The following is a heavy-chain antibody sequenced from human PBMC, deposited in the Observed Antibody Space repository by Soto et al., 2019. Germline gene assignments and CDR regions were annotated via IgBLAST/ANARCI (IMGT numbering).Heavy chain of an antibody. CDR2: INPNSGGT. V-gene: IGHV1-2*02. D-gene: IGHD3-10*01. J-gene: IGHJ6*02. CDR1: GYTFTGYY. CDR3: AGVLRNYYYGMDV. Sequence: ASVEVSCKASGYTFTGYYMHWVQQAPGQGLEWMGWINPNSGGTNYAQKFQVRVTMTRDTSISTAYMELSRLRSDDTAVYYWAGVLRNYYYGMDVWGQGTRV.